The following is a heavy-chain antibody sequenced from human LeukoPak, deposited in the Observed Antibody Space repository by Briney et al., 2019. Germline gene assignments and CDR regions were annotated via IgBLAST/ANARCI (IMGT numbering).Heavy chain of an antibody. Sequence: SETLSLTCAVYGGSFSGYYWSWIRQPPGKGLEWIGYIYYSGSTNYNPSLKSRVTISVDTSKNQFSLNLSSVTAADTAVYYCAILRRTYYFDYWGQGTLVTVSS. CDR2: IYYSGST. CDR1: GGSFSGYY. CDR3: AILRRTYYFDY. V-gene: IGHV4-59*01. J-gene: IGHJ4*02.